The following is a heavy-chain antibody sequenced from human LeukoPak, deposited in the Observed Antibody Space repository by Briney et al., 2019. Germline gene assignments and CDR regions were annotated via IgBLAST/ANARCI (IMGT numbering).Heavy chain of an antibody. J-gene: IGHJ4*02. Sequence: SETLSLTCAVYGGSFSGYYWSWIRQPPGKGLEWIGEINHSGSTNYNPSLKSRVTISVDTSKSRFSLKLSSVTAADTAVYYCARGPYCSGGSCYLIYYFDYWGQGTLVTVSS. CDR2: INHSGST. D-gene: IGHD2-15*01. CDR1: GGSFSGYY. CDR3: ARGPYCSGGSCYLIYYFDY. V-gene: IGHV4-34*01.